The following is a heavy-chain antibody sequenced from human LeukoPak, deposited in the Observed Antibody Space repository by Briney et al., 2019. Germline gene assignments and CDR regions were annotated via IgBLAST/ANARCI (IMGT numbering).Heavy chain of an antibody. CDR2: INHSGST. J-gene: IGHJ4*02. Sequence: SETLSLTCAVYGGSFSGYYWSWIRQPPGKGLEWIGEINHSGSTNYNPSLKSRVTISVDTSKNQFSLKLSSVTAADTAVYYCASHRNDCGGDCYPLDYWGQGTPVTVSS. CDR3: ASHRNDCGGDCYPLDY. V-gene: IGHV4-34*01. D-gene: IGHD2-21*01. CDR1: GGSFSGYY.